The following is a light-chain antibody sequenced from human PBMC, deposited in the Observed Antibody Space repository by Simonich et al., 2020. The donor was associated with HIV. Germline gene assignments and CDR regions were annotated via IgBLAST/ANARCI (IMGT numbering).Light chain of an antibody. CDR3: QQYGSSPPYT. V-gene: IGKV3-20*01. Sequence: EIVLTQSPGALSLSPGERATLSCRVSQTISSRFLAWFQQKPGQAPRLLIYAASSRATGIPDRVSGSGSGTDFTLTISRLEPEDFAVYYCQQYGSSPPYTFGQGTKLEIK. J-gene: IGKJ2*01. CDR1: QTISSRF. CDR2: AAS.